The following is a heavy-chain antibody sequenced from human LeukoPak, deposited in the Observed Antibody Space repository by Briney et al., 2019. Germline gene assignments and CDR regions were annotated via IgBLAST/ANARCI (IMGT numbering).Heavy chain of an antibody. CDR2: IIPIFGTA. CDR1: GGTFSSYA. Sequence: SVNVSCKASGGTFSSYAISWVRQAPGQGLEWMGGIIPIFGTANYAQKFQGRVTITADESTSTAYMELSSLRSEDTAVYYCASRYYRPYYYYGMDVWGQGTTVTVSS. D-gene: IGHD3-10*01. J-gene: IGHJ6*02. V-gene: IGHV1-69*01. CDR3: ASRYYRPYYYYGMDV.